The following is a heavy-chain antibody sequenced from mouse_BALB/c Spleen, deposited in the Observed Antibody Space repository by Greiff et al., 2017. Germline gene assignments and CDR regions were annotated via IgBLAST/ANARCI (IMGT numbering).Heavy chain of an antibody. D-gene: IGHD2-1*01. CDR2: IRSKSNNYAT. CDR1: GFTFNTYA. J-gene: IGHJ4*01. CDR3: VRAYGNYHYYAMDY. Sequence: EVQLVESGGGLVQPKGSLKLSCAASGFTFNTYAMNWVRQAPGKGLEWVARIRSKSNNYATYYADSVKDRFTISRDDSQSMLYLQMNNLKTEDTAMYYCVRAYGNYHYYAMDYWGQGTSVTVSS. V-gene: IGHV10-1*02.